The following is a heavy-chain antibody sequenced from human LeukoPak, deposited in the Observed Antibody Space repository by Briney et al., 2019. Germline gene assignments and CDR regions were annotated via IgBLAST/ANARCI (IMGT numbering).Heavy chain of an antibody. Sequence: GESLKISCRGSGYSFIRYLIGWVRQMPAKGLGWMGIIYPGDSDTRYSPSFQGQATISANKSISTAYLQWSSLKASDTHMYYCARKRYCSSTSCYGMDVWGQGTTVTVSS. V-gene: IGHV5-51*01. CDR3: ARKRYCSSTSCYGMDV. D-gene: IGHD2-2*01. CDR2: IYPGDSDT. CDR1: GYSFIRYL. J-gene: IGHJ6*02.